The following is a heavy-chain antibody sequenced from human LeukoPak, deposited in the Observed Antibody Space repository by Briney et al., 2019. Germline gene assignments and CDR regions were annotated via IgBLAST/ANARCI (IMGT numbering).Heavy chain of an antibody. CDR3: TTDSYYDFWSGYYDRYYFDY. D-gene: IGHD3-3*01. V-gene: IGHV3-15*01. CDR2: IKSKTDGGTT. CDR1: GFTFSNAW. J-gene: IGHJ4*02. Sequence: GGSLRLSCAASGFTFSNAWMSWVRQAPGEGLEWVGRIKSKTDGGTTDYAAPVKGRFTISRDDSKNTLYLQMNSLKTEDTAVYYCTTDSYYDFWSGYYDRYYFDYWGQGTLVTASS.